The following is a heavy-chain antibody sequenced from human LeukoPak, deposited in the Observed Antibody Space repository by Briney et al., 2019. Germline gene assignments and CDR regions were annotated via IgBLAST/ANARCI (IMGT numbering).Heavy chain of an antibody. CDR1: GGTFSSYA. Sequence: SVKVSCKASGGTFSSYAISWVRQAPGQGLEWMGGIIPIFGTANYAQKFQGRVTITTDESTSTAYMELSSLRSEDTAVYYCATIYGYCSGGSCYGGDYFDYWGQGTLSPSPQ. V-gene: IGHV1-69*05. CDR3: ATIYGYCSGGSCYGGDYFDY. J-gene: IGHJ4*02. CDR2: IIPIFGTA. D-gene: IGHD2-15*01.